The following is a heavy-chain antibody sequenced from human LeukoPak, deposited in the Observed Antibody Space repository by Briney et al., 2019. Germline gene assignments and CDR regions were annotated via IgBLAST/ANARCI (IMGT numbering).Heavy chain of an antibody. CDR1: GYSFTSYW. V-gene: IGHV5-51*01. CDR2: IYPGDSDT. J-gene: IGHJ3*02. D-gene: IGHD3-22*01. CDR3: ARQYYYDSSGYSNAFDN. Sequence: GSLKISCKGSGYSFTSYWIGWVRQMPGKGLGWMGIIYPGDSDTRYSPSFQGQVTISADKSISTAYLQWSSLKASDTAMYYCARQYYYDSSGYSNAFDNWGQGTMVTVSS.